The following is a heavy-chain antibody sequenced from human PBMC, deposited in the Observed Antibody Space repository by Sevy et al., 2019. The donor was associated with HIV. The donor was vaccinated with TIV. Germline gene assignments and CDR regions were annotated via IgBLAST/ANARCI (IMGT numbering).Heavy chain of an antibody. Sequence: GGSLRLSCAASGFTFSSYGMHWVHQAPGKGLEWVAVISSDGSNKYYADSVKGRFTISRDNSKNTLYLQMNSLRAEDTTVYYCAKGSYYYDRGGAFDIWGQGTMVTVSS. J-gene: IGHJ3*02. D-gene: IGHD3-22*01. CDR2: ISSDGSNK. V-gene: IGHV3-30*18. CDR3: AKGSYYYDRGGAFDI. CDR1: GFTFSSYG.